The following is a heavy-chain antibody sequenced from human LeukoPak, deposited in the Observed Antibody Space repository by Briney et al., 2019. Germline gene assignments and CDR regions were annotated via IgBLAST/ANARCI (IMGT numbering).Heavy chain of an antibody. D-gene: IGHD1-26*01. Sequence: ASVKVSCKASGYTFTSYAMHWVRQAPGQRLEWMGWINAGNGNTKYSQKFQGRVTMTRDTSTSTVYMELSSLRSEDTAVYYCARVGVGATDAFDIWGQGTMVTVSS. CDR1: GYTFTSYA. J-gene: IGHJ3*02. CDR2: INAGNGNT. CDR3: ARVGVGATDAFDI. V-gene: IGHV1-3*01.